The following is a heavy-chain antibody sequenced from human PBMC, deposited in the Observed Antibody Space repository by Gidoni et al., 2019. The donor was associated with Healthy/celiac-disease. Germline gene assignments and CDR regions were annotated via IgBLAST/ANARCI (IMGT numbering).Heavy chain of an antibody. CDR2: IIPIFGTA. D-gene: IGHD3-22*01. Sequence: QVQLVQSGAAVKKPGSSVKVSCKASGGTFSSYAISWVRQAPGQGLEWMGGIIPIFGTANYAQKFQGRVTITADKSTSTAYMELSSLRSEDTAVYYCARDRRPITMIVVGGGGMDVWGQGTTVTVSS. CDR3: ARDRRPITMIVVGGGGMDV. CDR1: GGTFSSYA. V-gene: IGHV1-69*06. J-gene: IGHJ6*02.